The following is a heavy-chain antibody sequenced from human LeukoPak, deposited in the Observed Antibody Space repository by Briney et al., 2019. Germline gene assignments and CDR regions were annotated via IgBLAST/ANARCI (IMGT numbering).Heavy chain of an antibody. CDR2: INHSGST. J-gene: IGHJ3*02. Sequence: SETLSLTCAVYGGSFSGYYWSWIRQPPGKGLEWIGEINHSGSTNYNPSLKSRVTISVDTSKNQFSLKLSSVTAADTAVYYCARHGNIVVIPDASKAFDIWGQGTMVTVSS. CDR1: GGSFSGYY. V-gene: IGHV4-34*01. CDR3: ARHGNIVVIPDASKAFDI. D-gene: IGHD2-2*01.